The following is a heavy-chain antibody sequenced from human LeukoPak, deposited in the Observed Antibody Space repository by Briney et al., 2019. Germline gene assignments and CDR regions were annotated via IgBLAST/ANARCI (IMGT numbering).Heavy chain of an antibody. V-gene: IGHV3-23*01. CDR1: GFTFSSYG. D-gene: IGHD2-15*01. CDR2: ISGSGIRR. J-gene: IGHJ4*02. CDR3: ARPHCGGGSCYLDY. Sequence: GGSLRLSCAASGFTFSSYGMGWVRQAPGKGLEWVSDISGSGIRRDYADSVKGRFTISRDNSKNTLYLQMNSLRAEDTAVYYCARPHCGGGSCYLDYWGQGTLVTVSS.